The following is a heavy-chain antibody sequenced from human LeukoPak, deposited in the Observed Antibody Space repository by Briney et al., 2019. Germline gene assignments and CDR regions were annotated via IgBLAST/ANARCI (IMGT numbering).Heavy chain of an antibody. CDR1: GFTFSNAW. CDR2: IKSKTDGGTT. Sequence: GGSLRLSCAASGFTFSNAWMSWVRQAPGKGLEWVGRIKSKTDGGTTDYAAPVKGRSTISRDDSKYTLYLQMNSLKTEDTAVYYCTTRIPLTTVTPYFDYWGPGTLVTVSS. J-gene: IGHJ4*02. CDR3: TTRIPLTTVTPYFDY. D-gene: IGHD4-17*01. V-gene: IGHV3-15*01.